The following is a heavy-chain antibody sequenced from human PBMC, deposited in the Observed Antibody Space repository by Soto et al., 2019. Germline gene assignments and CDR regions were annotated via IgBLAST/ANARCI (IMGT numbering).Heavy chain of an antibody. CDR3: AKRGVDTFGLSY. D-gene: IGHD3-10*01. J-gene: IGHJ4*02. Sequence: EVQLVESGGGVVQPGGSLRLSCAVSGFTFSSFWMHWVRQAPGEGLVWVSRINTDGSSTSYADSVKGRFTISSDNAKTTLYLQMNSLRVEDTAMYYCAKRGVDTFGLSYWGQGTLVTVSS. CDR2: INTDGSST. V-gene: IGHV3-74*01. CDR1: GFTFSSFW.